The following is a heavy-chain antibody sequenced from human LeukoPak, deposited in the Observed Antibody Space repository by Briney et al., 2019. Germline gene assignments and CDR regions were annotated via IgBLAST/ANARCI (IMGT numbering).Heavy chain of an antibody. V-gene: IGHV4-38-2*02. CDR2: IYHSGST. CDR1: GYSISSGYY. Sequence: PSETLSLTCTVSGYSISSGYYWGWIRQPPGKGLEWIGSIYHSGSTYYNPSLKSRVTISVDTSKNQFSLKLSSVTAADTAVYYCARGGSIVGAADFDYWGQGTLVTVSS. CDR3: ARGGSIVGAADFDY. J-gene: IGHJ4*02. D-gene: IGHD1-26*01.